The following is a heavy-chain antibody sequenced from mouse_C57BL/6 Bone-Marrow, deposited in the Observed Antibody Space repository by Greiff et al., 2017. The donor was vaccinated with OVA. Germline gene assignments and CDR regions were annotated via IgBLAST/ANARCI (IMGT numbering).Heavy chain of an antibody. CDR3: ASHITTVVGPYV. V-gene: IGHV5-6*01. CDR1: GFTFSSYG. Sequence: EVHLVESGGDLVKPGGSLKLSCAASGFTFSSYGMSWVRQTPDKRLEWVATISSGGSYTYYPDSVKGRFTISRDNAKNTLYLQMSSLKSEDTAMYYCASHITTVVGPYVWGTGTTVTVSS. J-gene: IGHJ1*03. CDR2: ISSGGSYT. D-gene: IGHD1-1*01.